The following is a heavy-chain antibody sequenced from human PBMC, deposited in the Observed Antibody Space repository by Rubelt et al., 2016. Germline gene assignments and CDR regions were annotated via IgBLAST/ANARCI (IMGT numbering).Heavy chain of an antibody. V-gene: IGHV3-33*06. Sequence: SSYGMHWVRQAPGKGLEWVAVIWYDGSNKYYADSVKGRFTISRDNSKNTLYLQMNSLRAEDTAVYYCAKDWGATTSDAFDIWGQGTMVTVSS. CDR2: IWYDGSNK. CDR1: SSYG. J-gene: IGHJ3*02. CDR3: AKDWGATTSDAFDI. D-gene: IGHD1-26*01.